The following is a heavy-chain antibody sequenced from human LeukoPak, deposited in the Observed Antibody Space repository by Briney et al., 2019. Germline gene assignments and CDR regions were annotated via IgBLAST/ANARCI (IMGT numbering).Heavy chain of an antibody. CDR3: ARVGCSSTSCYVANHYNYGMDV. J-gene: IGHJ6*02. CDR2: PNWNGAST. D-gene: IGHD2-2*01. V-gene: IGHV3-20*01. Sequence: VTLCFTSFASAFTFDDIGMIWLAHAQGLELVWGTNPNWNGASTAYADSVKVRFTMYRDNAKNSLYLQMNSLRVEDTALYHCARVGCSSTSCYVANHYNYGMDVWGQGTTVTVSS. CDR1: AFTFDDIG.